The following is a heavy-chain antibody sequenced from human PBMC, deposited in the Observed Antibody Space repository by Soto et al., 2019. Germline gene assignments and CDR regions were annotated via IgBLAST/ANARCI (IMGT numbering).Heavy chain of an antibody. CDR2: ISAYNGNT. V-gene: IGHV1-18*01. J-gene: IGHJ6*02. CDR1: GYTFTSYG. Sequence: ASVKVSCKASGYTFTSYGISWVRQAPGQGLEWMGWISAYNGNTNYAQKLQGRVTMTTDTSTSTAYMELRSLRSDDTAVYYCAGEGSGWPDYYYYGMDVWGQGTTVTVSS. D-gene: IGHD6-19*01. CDR3: AGEGSGWPDYYYYGMDV.